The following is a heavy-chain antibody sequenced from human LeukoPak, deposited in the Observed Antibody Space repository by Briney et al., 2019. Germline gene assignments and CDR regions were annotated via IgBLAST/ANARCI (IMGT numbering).Heavy chain of an antibody. CDR1: GFSISSGYY. V-gene: IGHV4-38-2*01. J-gene: IGHJ6*03. CDR2: IYHSGTT. Sequence: SETLSLTCAVSGFSISSGYYWGCIRQPPGKGLEWIGSIYHSGTTYFNPSLKSRVSISVDTSKNQFSLKLSSVTAADTALYYCEASKYYWNDHYYHLYMDVWGKGTTVTVPS. CDR3: EASKYYWNDHYYHLYMDV. D-gene: IGHD1-20*01.